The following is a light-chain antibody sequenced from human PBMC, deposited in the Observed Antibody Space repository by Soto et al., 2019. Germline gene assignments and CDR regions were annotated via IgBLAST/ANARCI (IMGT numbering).Light chain of an antibody. CDR2: GXX. CDR1: QSVNMK. CDR3: QQYNYWPPIT. Sequence: EIVLTQSPATLSVSPGGRVTLSCRSSQSVNMKGACYQQKPFXXXXXXXSGXXXRATGIPARFSGSGSGTEFTLTISSLQSEDFAVYYCQQYNYWPPITFGQGTRLEIK. J-gene: IGKJ5*01. V-gene: IGKV3-15*01.